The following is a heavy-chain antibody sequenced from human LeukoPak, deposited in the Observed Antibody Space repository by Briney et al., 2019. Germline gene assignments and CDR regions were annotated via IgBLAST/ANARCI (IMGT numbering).Heavy chain of an antibody. CDR2: ISSSSSTI. J-gene: IGHJ6*03. CDR3: ARSHLDNDYYYYMDV. CDR1: GFTFSNAW. V-gene: IGHV3-48*04. D-gene: IGHD2-8*01. Sequence: GGSLRLSCAASGFTFSNAWISWVRQAPGKGLEWVSYISSSSSTIYYADSVKGRFTISRDNAKNSLYLQMNSLRAEDTAVYYCARSHLDNDYYYYMDVWGKGTTVTVSS.